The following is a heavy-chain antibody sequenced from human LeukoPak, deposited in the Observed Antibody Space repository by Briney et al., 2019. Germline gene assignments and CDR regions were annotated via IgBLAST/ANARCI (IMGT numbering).Heavy chain of an antibody. J-gene: IGHJ6*03. CDR2: IYYSGST. CDR3: ARPSVSGSRGYYYMDV. V-gene: IGHV4-59*01. CDR1: GGSISSYY. D-gene: IGHD1-26*01. Sequence: SETLSLTCTVSGGSISSYYWSWIRQPPGKGLEWIGYIYYSGSTNYNPSLKSRVTISVDTSKNQFSLKLSSVTAADTAVYYCARPSVSGSRGYYYMDVWGKGTTVTVSS.